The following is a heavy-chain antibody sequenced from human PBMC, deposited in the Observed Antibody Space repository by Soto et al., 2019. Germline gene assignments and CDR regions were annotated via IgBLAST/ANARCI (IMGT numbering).Heavy chain of an antibody. Sequence: SETLSLTCTVSGGSISSYYWSWIRQPPGKGLEWIGYIYYSGSTNYNPSLKSRVTISVDTSKNHFSLKLSSVTAADTAVYYCARRRVQFDYWGQGTLVTVSS. V-gene: IGHV4-59*01. CDR1: GGSISSYY. D-gene: IGHD1-1*01. CDR3: ARRRVQFDY. J-gene: IGHJ4*02. CDR2: IYYSGST.